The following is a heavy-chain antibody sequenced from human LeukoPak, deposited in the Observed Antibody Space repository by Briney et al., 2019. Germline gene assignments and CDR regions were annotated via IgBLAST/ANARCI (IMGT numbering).Heavy chain of an antibody. CDR2: IYPGDSDA. J-gene: IGHJ5*02. CDR1: GYSFTNYW. Sequence: RGESPEISCKGSGYSFTNYWIGWVRQMPGKGLEWMGIIYPGDSDARYSPSFLGQVTISADKSIRAAYLQWSSLKASDTAMYYCARRGDNRFDPWGQGTLVTVSS. D-gene: IGHD3-16*01. CDR3: ARRGDNRFDP. V-gene: IGHV5-51*01.